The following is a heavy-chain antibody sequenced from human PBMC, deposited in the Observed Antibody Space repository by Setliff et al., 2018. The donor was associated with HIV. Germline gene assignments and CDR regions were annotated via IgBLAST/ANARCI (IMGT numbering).Heavy chain of an antibody. CDR1: GFNFRDSW. Sequence: PGGSLRLSCSTSGFNFRDSWMSWLRLAPGKGLEWVANISPDESERYSVDSVKGRFTISRDNAKKSLDLQMNSLRVDDTAVYYCARPGRSNYWDSFDYWGQGILVTVSS. D-gene: IGHD3-10*01. CDR2: ISPDESER. CDR3: ARPGRSNYWDSFDY. J-gene: IGHJ4*02. V-gene: IGHV3-7*01.